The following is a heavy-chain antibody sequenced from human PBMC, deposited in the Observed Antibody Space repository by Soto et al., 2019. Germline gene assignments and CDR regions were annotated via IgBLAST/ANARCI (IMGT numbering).Heavy chain of an antibody. CDR2: IIPIFGTA. CDR1: GGTFSSYA. D-gene: IGHD6-19*01. CDR3: ARDSSGWKTYYYYGMDV. Sequence: SVKVSCKASGGTFSSYAISWVRQAPGQGLEWMGGIIPIFGTANYAQKFQGRVTITADKSTSTAYMELCSLRSEDTAVYYCARDSSGWKTYYYYGMDVWGQGTTVTVSS. V-gene: IGHV1-69*06. J-gene: IGHJ6*02.